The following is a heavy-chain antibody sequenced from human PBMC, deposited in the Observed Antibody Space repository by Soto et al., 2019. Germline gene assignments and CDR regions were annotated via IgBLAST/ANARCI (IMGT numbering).Heavy chain of an antibody. J-gene: IGHJ4*02. CDR1: GFTFRTTD. D-gene: IGHD2-8*02. Sequence: EVQLVESGGGLVQPGGSLTLSCAASGFTFRTTDMHWVRQATGKGLEWVSGFGRVGDTYYSASAKGRFTIHRDDAESFWYLQMNSRRAGDTAVYYCARRYCTDGNCPGIGFDFWGQGTLVTVAS. CDR2: FGRVGDT. CDR3: ARRYCTDGNCPGIGFDF. V-gene: IGHV3-13*01.